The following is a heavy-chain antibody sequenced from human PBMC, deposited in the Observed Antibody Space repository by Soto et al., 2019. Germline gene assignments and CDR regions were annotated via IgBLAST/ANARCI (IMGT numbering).Heavy chain of an antibody. V-gene: IGHV3-30*18. CDR1: GFTFSSYG. D-gene: IGHD6-13*01. Sequence: QVQLVESGGGVVQPGGSLRLSCAASGFTFSSYGMHWVRQAPGKGLEWVAVISSDGSNKYYADSVKGRFTITRDNSKNPLRLQRTSLGDKDTAANCGAKALGEAATMGVWCQGTTVTVSS. J-gene: IGHJ6*02. CDR3: AKALGEAATMGV. CDR2: ISSDGSNK.